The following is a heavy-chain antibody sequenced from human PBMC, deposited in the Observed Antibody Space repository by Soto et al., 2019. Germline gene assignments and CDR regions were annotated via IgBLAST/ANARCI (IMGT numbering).Heavy chain of an antibody. V-gene: IGHV3-74*01. J-gene: IGHJ4*02. CDR3: VRAMKAPGF. CDR1: GFAISAYW. D-gene: IGHD1-1*01. Sequence: PGRSLRLSCAASGFAISAYWIHWVRQAPGGGLVWLSRISSDGSITNYADSVKGRFTVSRDSAKNTVYLQMNSLRVDDTAVYYCVRAMKAPGFWGQGTLVTLSS. CDR2: ISSDGSIT.